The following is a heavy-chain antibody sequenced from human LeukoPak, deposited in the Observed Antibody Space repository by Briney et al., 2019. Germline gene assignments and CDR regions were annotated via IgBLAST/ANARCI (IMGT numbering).Heavy chain of an antibody. J-gene: IGHJ4*02. CDR3: ARARGGSNSDY. CDR2: INQDGSEK. CDR1: GFTFSSYW. D-gene: IGHD1-26*01. Sequence: GGSLRLSWAASGFTFSSYWMRWVRQDPGKGLDWVASINQDGSEKYYVDSVKGRFTISRDNAKNSLYLQMNSLRADDTAVYNCARARGGSNSDYWGQGTLVTVSS. V-gene: IGHV3-7*05.